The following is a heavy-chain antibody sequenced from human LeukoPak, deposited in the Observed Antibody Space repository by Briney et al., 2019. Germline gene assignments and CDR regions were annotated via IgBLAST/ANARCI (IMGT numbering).Heavy chain of an antibody. CDR3: TKGDYYYDSSGDYLEYFQY. J-gene: IGHJ1*01. CDR2: LNQDGPEI. Sequence: TGGSLRLSCAASGFNFSNYWMICVRQAPGKGLEWVANLNQDGPEIYYGDYVKGRFTSSRDNDKISLNLQLGSLCYQDTDVYYCTKGDYYYDSSGDYLEYFQYRGKGALVTVS. V-gene: IGHV3-7*01. D-gene: IGHD3-22*01. CDR1: GFNFSNYW.